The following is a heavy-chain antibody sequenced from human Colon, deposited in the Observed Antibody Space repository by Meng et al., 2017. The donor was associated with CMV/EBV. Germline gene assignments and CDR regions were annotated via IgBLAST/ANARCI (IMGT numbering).Heavy chain of an antibody. CDR3: ARATKSSCWEVLDY. Sequence: QVQLQQAGPGLVKPSETLSLSCAGSGESFSGYYWTWIRQPPGRGLEWIGESYYTGSTNYSPSLKSRVTISLDTSKNQFSLKLNSVTAADTAVYYCARATKSSCWEVLDYWGHGTPVTVSS. V-gene: IGHV4-34*01. D-gene: IGHD2-2*01. J-gene: IGHJ4*01. CDR1: GESFSGYY. CDR2: SYYTGST.